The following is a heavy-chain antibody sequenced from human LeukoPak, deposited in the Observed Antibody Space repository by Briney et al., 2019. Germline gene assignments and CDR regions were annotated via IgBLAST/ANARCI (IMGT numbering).Heavy chain of an antibody. J-gene: IGHJ2*01. CDR2: IYYSGST. CDR1: GGSISSYY. CDR3: ARRAPAGSYCSGGSCYSGAHWYFDL. D-gene: IGHD2-15*01. V-gene: IGHV4-59*08. Sequence: SETLSLTYTVSGGSISSYYWSWIRQPPGKGLEWIGYIYYSGSTNYNPSLKSRVTISVDTSKNQFSLKLSSVTAADTAVYYCARRAPAGSYCSGGSCYSGAHWYFDLWGRGTLVTVSS.